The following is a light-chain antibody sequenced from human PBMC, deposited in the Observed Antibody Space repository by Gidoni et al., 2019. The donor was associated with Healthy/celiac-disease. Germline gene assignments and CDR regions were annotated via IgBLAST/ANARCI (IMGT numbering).Light chain of an antibody. CDR1: SLRSYY. Sequence: SSELTQDPAVSVALGQTVRITCQGDSLRSYYASWYQQKPGQAPVLVIYGKNNRPSGIPDRFSGSTSGKTVSLTIAGAQAEDEADYYCNSRDSSGNPVFGGGTKLTVL. V-gene: IGLV3-19*01. CDR3: NSRDSSGNPV. CDR2: GKN. J-gene: IGLJ3*02.